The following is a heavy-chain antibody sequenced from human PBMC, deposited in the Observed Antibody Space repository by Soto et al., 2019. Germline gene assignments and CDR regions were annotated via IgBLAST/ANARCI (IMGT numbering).Heavy chain of an antibody. CDR1: GGTVSSYA. CDR3: ARDLSSDSTGFRGYDL. CDR2: FIPIFVSA. D-gene: IGHD3-22*01. V-gene: IGHV1-69*01. J-gene: IGHJ4*02. Sequence: QVHLVQSGAEVKKAGSSVKVSCKASGGTVSSYAITWVRQAPGKGREWMGVFIPIFVSAHYAQKFQGRVTITADESTSTAYMELSGLRSEDPAIYYCARDLSSDSTGFRGYDLWGQGTLVTVSS.